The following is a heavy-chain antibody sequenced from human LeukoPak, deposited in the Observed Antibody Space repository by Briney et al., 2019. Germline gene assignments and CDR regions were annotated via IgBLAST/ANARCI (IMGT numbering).Heavy chain of an antibody. D-gene: IGHD6-13*01. CDR2: ISGSGGST. V-gene: IGHV3-23*01. CDR3: AKSRGLIAAATY. Sequence: AGGSLRLSCAASGFTFSSYAMSWVRQAPGKGLEWVSAISGSGGSTYYADSVKGRFTISRDNSKNTLYLQMNSLRAEDTAVYYRAKSRGLIAAATYWGQGTLVTVSS. CDR1: GFTFSSYA. J-gene: IGHJ4*02.